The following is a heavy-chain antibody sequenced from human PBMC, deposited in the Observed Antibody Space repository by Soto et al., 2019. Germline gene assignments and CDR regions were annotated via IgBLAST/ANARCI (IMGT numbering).Heavy chain of an antibody. CDR1: GSTVSSHY. J-gene: IGHJ6*02. CDR2: INSGGST. V-gene: IGHV3-53*01. Sequence: GGSLRLSCAPSGSTVSSHYMSWVRQAPGKGLEWVSVINSGGSTYYADSVKGRFTISRDHSRNTLYLQMNSLRVEDTAVYYCAREVFCSSSSCQVRYGMDVWGQGTTVTSP. D-gene: IGHD2-2*01. CDR3: AREVFCSSSSCQVRYGMDV.